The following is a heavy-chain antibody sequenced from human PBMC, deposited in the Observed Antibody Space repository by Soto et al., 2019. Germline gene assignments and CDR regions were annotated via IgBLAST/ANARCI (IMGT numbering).Heavy chain of an antibody. V-gene: IGHV3-48*01. CDR2: ISPSSTTI. J-gene: IGHJ4*02. CDR1: GFTFSGND. CDR3: ARGGSIAVAGRRSDN. Sequence: EVPLVESGGGLVQPGGSLRLSCAASGFTFSGNDMNWVRQAPGKGLEWVSYISPSSTTIYYADSVKGRFTISRDNAKNSLYLQMNSLRVDDTAVYYCARGGSIAVAGRRSDNWGQGTLVTVSS. D-gene: IGHD6-19*01.